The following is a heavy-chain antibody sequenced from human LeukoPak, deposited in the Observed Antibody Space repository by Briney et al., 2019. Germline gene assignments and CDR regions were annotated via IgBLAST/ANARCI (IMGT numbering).Heavy chain of an antibody. CDR1: GFTFSSYA. V-gene: IGHV3-30-3*01. Sequence: GRSLRLSCAASGFTFSSYAMHWVRQAPGKGLEWVAVISYDGSNKYYADSVKGRFTISRDNSKNTLYLQMNSLRAEDTAVYYCARDREYYFDYWGQGTLVTVYS. CDR3: ARDREYYFDY. J-gene: IGHJ4*02. D-gene: IGHD3-10*01. CDR2: ISYDGSNK.